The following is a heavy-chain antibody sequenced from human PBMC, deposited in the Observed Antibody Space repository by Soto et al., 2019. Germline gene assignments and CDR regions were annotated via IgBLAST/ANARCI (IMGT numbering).Heavy chain of an antibody. D-gene: IGHD4-17*01. CDR2: IGSDGRRD. CDR3: ARDDDYGDNGLDS. Sequence: QVQLVESGGGVVQPGGSLRLSCAASGFTFGRHGMHWVRQAPGKGLEWVAVIGSDGRRDSYADSVKGRFTISRDNGQNTLSLQMNSLRAEDTAVYYCARDDDYGDNGLDSWGQGTLVTVSS. V-gene: IGHV3-33*01. CDR1: GFTFGRHG. J-gene: IGHJ4*02.